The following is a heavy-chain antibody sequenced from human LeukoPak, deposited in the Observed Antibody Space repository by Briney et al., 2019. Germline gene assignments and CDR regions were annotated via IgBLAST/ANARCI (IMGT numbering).Heavy chain of an antibody. CDR3: ASALDASAMVRGVRRQYYNYMDV. J-gene: IGHJ6*03. CDR1: GYTFTSYG. Sequence: GASVKVSCKASGYTFTSYGISWVRQAPGQGLEWMGWISAYNGNTNYAQKLQGRVTMTTDTSTSTAYMELSSLRSEDTAVYYCASALDASAMVRGVRRQYYNYMDVWGKGTTVTVSS. CDR2: ISAYNGNT. V-gene: IGHV1-18*01. D-gene: IGHD3-10*01.